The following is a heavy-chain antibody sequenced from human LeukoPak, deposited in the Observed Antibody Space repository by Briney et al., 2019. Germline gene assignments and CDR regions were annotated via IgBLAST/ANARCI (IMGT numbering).Heavy chain of an antibody. D-gene: IGHD3-10*01. CDR3: ARHWEF. Sequence: GESLKISCRGSGHSFTNYWIAWVRQMPGKGLEWMGIIYPGDSDTRYSPSFQGQVTISADKSISTAYLQWSSLKASDTAIYYCARHWEFWGQGTLVTVSS. CDR1: GHSFTNYW. V-gene: IGHV5-51*01. CDR2: IYPGDSDT. J-gene: IGHJ4*02.